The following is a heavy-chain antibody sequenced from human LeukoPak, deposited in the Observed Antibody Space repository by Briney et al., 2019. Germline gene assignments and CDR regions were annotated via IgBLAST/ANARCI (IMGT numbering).Heavy chain of an antibody. J-gene: IGHJ4*02. CDR2: MSRSGDII. V-gene: IGHV3-48*01. CDR1: GFTFSDYN. Sequence: GGSLRLSCAASGFTFSDYNMNWVRQVPGKGLESVSYMSRSGDIIYYADSVKGRFTISRDNAKNSLYLQMNSLRAEDTAVYYCARDADTAMVTAAEDYWGQGTLVTVSS. CDR3: ARDADTAMVTAAEDY. D-gene: IGHD5-18*01.